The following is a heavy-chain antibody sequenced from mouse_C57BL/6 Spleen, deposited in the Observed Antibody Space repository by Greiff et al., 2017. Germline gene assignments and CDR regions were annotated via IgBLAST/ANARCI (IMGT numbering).Heavy chain of an antibody. CDR1: GYTFTSYW. V-gene: IGHV1-59*01. J-gene: IGHJ3*01. Sequence: QVQLQQPGAELVRPGTSVKLSCKASGYTFTSYWMHWVQQRPGQGLEWIGVIDPSDSYTNYNQKFKGKATLTVDTSSSTAYMQLSSLTSEDSAVYYCARDYYGSSLWFAYWGQGTLVTVSA. CDR2: IDPSDSYT. D-gene: IGHD1-1*01. CDR3: ARDYYGSSLWFAY.